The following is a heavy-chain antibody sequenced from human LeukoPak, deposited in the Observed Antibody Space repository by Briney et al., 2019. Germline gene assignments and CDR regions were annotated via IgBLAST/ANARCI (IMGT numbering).Heavy chain of an antibody. CDR2: IYYSGST. J-gene: IGHJ5*02. CDR3: AREGVYAKGYNWFDP. CDR1: GGSISSGDYY. Sequence: SETLSLTCNVSGGSISSGDYYWSWIRQPPRKGLEWIGYIYYSGSTYYNPSLKSRVTISVDTSKNQFSLKLSSVTAADTAVYYCAREGVYAKGYNWFDPWGQGTPVTVSS. V-gene: IGHV4-30-4*08. D-gene: IGHD2-8*01.